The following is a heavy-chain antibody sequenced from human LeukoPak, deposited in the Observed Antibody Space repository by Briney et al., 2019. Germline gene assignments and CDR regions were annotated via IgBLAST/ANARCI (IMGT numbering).Heavy chain of an antibody. V-gene: IGHV3-23*01. D-gene: IGHD3-16*02. CDR2: ISGSGGTT. CDR1: GFTFSSYA. CDR3: ARKYYDYVWGGYRDSYCDY. Sequence: PGGSLRLSCAASGFTFSSYAMSWVRQAPGEGLEWVSAISGSGGTTYYADSVKGRFTISRDNSKNTLYLQMNSLRAEDTAVYYCARKYYDYVWGGYRDSYCDYWGQGTLVTVSS. J-gene: IGHJ4*02.